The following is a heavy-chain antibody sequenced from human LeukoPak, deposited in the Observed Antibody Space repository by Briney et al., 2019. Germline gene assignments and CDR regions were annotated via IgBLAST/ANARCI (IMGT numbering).Heavy chain of an antibody. J-gene: IGHJ4*02. D-gene: IGHD6-13*01. V-gene: IGHV3-7*01. CDR2: VKQDGTEK. CDR3: ARAGGTSWADY. CDR1: GFTFRDYW. Sequence: GGSLRLSCEASGFTFRDYWMTWVRQAPGKGLEWVANVKQDGTEKFYVDSVKGRFTISRDKGKNSLYLQVNSLRVEDTAIYYCARAGGTSWADYWGQGTLVTVSS.